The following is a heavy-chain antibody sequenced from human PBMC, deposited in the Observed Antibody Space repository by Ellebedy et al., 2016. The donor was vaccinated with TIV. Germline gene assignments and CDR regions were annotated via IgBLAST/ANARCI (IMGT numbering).Heavy chain of an antibody. J-gene: IGHJ3*01. CDR3: VRVGNDWNYRGTNTFDV. Sequence: GESLKISCVASGVDISWHYMAWVRQAPGKGLVWVSHINGDGGDTTYADSVKGRVTISKDNAKNTLYLHMNSLRAEDTAVYFCVRVGNDWNYRGTNTFDVWGQGTMVTVSS. V-gene: IGHV3-74*01. CDR1: GVDISWHY. D-gene: IGHD1-7*01. CDR2: INGDGGDT.